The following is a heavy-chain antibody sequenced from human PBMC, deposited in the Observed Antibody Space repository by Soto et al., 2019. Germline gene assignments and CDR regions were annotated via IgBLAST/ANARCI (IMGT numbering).Heavy chain of an antibody. CDR3: AKVPRIAPRLKTIGPYFDY. CDR2: ISGSGGST. V-gene: IGHV3-23*01. J-gene: IGHJ4*02. D-gene: IGHD6-6*01. Sequence: EVQLLESGGGLVQPGGSLRLSWAASGFTVSSYAMSWVRQAPGKGLEWVSAISGSGGSTYYADSVKGRFTISRDNSKNTLYLQMNSLRAEDTAVYYCAKVPRIAPRLKTIGPYFDYCGQGTLVTVSS. CDR1: GFTVSSYA.